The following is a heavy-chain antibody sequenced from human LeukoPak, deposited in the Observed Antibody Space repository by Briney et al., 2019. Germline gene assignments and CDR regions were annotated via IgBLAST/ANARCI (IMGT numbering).Heavy chain of an antibody. D-gene: IGHD4-11*01. CDR2: IYYSGST. CDR1: GGSISGSSYY. V-gene: IGHV4-39*01. Sequence: SETLSLTCTVSGGSISGSSYYWGWIRQPPGKGLEWIGSIYYSGSTYYNPSLKSRVTMSVDTSKNQFSLELSSVTAADTAVYYCARPQRYSNYALDYWGQGTLVTVSS. J-gene: IGHJ4*02. CDR3: ARPQRYSNYALDY.